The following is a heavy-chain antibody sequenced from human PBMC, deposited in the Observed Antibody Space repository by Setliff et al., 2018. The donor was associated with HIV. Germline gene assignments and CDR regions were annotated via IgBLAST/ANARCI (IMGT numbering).Heavy chain of an antibody. V-gene: IGHV3-21*04. CDR2: ISYDSRFI. CDR1: GFTFSNYN. Sequence: PGGSLRLSCAASGFTFSNYNMNWVRQAPGKGLEWVSSISYDSRFIYHADSMKGRFTISRDNAKSSLFLQMNGLRVEDTAIYYCVREATGGNYREIDYWGQGTLVTVSS. D-gene: IGHD1-1*01. CDR3: VREATGGNYREIDY. J-gene: IGHJ4*02.